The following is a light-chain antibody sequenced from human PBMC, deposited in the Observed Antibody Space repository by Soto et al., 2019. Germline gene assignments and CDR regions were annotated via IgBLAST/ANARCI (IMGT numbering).Light chain of an antibody. CDR3: QESFSNFVT. CDR1: QNINSY. V-gene: IGKV1-39*01. J-gene: IGKJ1*01. Sequence: DIQMTQAPSSLSPSVGDRVIITCRASQNINSYLNWYQQRPGNAPQVLINAASSLQSGVPSRFSGSGSGPEFTLTISRLHAEDFATYYCQESFSNFVTFGPGTKVDLK. CDR2: AAS.